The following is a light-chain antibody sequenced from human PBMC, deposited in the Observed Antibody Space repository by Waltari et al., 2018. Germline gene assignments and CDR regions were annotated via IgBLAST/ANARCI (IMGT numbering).Light chain of an antibody. CDR3: CSYAGSHTFSI. CDR1: SSDIGGYKY. J-gene: IGLJ1*01. Sequence: QAALTQPRSVSGSPGQSVIISCNGSSSDIGGYKYVSWYQHHPGTALKLIIAEVTNRPQGVPGRFTGSRSGNTASLTISRLRSEDEADYFCCSYAGSHTFSIFGTGTRLAVL. CDR2: EVT. V-gene: IGLV2-11*01.